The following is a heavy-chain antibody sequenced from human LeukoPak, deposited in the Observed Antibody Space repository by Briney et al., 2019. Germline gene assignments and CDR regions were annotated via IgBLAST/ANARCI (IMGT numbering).Heavy chain of an antibody. CDR2: IKSKTDGGTT. D-gene: IGHD2-2*01. CDR1: GFTFSSYA. V-gene: IGHV3-15*01. J-gene: IGHJ4*02. Sequence: GGSLRLSCAASGFTFSSYAMHWVRQAPGKGLEWVGRIKSKTDGGTTDYAAPVKGRFTISRDDSKNTLYLQMNSLKTEDTAVYYCTTDVVVVPAAPTFIDYWGQGTLVTVSS. CDR3: TTDVVVVPAAPTFIDY.